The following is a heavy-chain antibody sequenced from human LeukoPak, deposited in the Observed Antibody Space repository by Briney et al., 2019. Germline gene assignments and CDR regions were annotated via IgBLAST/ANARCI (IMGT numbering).Heavy chain of an antibody. Sequence: GASVKVSCKASGGTFSSYAISWVRQAPGQGLEWMGRIIPILGIANYAQKFQGRVTITADKSTSTAYMELSSLRSEDTAVYYCARVPSEGGGSGSYYMDYYYYGMDVWGQGTTVTVSS. V-gene: IGHV1-69*04. CDR2: IIPILGIA. D-gene: IGHD3-10*01. CDR1: GGTFSSYA. CDR3: ARVPSEGGGSGSYYMDYYYYGMDV. J-gene: IGHJ6*02.